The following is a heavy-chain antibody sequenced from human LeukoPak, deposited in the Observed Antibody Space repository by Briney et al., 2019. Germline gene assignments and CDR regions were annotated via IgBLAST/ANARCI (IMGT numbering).Heavy chain of an antibody. CDR2: INPSGGST. CDR1: GYTFTSYY. Sequence: ASVKVSCKAPGYTFTSYYMHWLRQAPAQGLAWMGIINPSGGSTSYAQKFQGRVTMTRDMSTSTVYMELSSLRSEDTAVYYCARGSRWYQLHYFDYWGQGTLVTGSS. D-gene: IGHD4-23*01. CDR3: ARGSRWYQLHYFDY. V-gene: IGHV1-46*01. J-gene: IGHJ4*02.